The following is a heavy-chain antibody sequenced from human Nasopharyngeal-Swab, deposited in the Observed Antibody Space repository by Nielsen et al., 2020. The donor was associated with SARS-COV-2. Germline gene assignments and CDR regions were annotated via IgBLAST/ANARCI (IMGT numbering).Heavy chain of an antibody. CDR2: ISGDGGST. V-gene: IGHV3-43*02. J-gene: IGHJ6*02. Sequence: GESLKISCAASGFTFDDYAMHWVRQAPGKGLEWVSLISGDGGSTYYADSVKGRFTISRDNAKNSLYLQMNSLRAEDTAVYYCARDQKLWFGESADYYYYGMDVWGQGTTVTVSS. CDR3: ARDQKLWFGESADYYYYGMDV. CDR1: GFTFDDYA. D-gene: IGHD3-10*01.